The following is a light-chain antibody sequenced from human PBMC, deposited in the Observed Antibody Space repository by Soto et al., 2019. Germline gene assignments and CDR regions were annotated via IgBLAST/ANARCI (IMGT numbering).Light chain of an antibody. CDR1: QSVSSSY. CDR2: DAS. Sequence: EIVLTQSPGTLSLSPGERATLSCRASQSVSSSYLAWYQQKPGQAPRLLIHDASARATGIPGRFSGSGSGTEFTLTISSLQSEDFAVYYCQQYDDWPITFGQGTRLEIK. V-gene: IGKV3-15*01. CDR3: QQYDDWPIT. J-gene: IGKJ5*01.